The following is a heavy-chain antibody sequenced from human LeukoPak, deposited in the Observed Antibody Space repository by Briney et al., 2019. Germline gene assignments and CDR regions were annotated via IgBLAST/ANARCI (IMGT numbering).Heavy chain of an antibody. Sequence: PGGSLRLSCAASGFNVSSNYMSWVRQAPGKGLEWVSVIYSGGTTYYADSVKGRFTISRGNAKNSLYLQMNSLRAEDTAVYYCAELGITMIGGVWGKGTTVTISS. CDR2: IYSGGTT. CDR1: GFNVSSNY. CDR3: AELGITMIGGV. V-gene: IGHV3-53*01. J-gene: IGHJ6*04. D-gene: IGHD3-10*02.